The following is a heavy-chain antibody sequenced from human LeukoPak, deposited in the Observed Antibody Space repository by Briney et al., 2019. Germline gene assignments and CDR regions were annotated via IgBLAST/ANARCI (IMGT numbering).Heavy chain of an antibody. J-gene: IGHJ4*02. Sequence: GGSLRLSCVASGFTFENYAMHWVRQAPGKGLEWVSLITGDGRGTYFADSLRGRFTISRDNSKKSLYLQMNSLGAGDTALYYCAKDLGAYAHFYLDNWGQGTLVTVSS. CDR3: AKDLGAYAHFYLDN. CDR2: ITGDGRGT. CDR1: GFTFENYA. D-gene: IGHD3-3*02. V-gene: IGHV3-43*02.